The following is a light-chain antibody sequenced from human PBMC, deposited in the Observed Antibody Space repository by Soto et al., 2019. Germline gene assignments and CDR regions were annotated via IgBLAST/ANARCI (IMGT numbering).Light chain of an antibody. CDR3: MQALQTPRT. Sequence: DIVMTQSPLSLPVTPGEPASISYRSSQSLLHSNGYNYLDWYLQKPGQSPQLLIYLGSNRASGVPDRFSGSGSGTDFTLKISRVEAKDVGVYYCMQALQTPRTFGQGTKLEIK. CDR1: QSLLHSNGYNY. CDR2: LGS. V-gene: IGKV2-28*01. J-gene: IGKJ2*01.